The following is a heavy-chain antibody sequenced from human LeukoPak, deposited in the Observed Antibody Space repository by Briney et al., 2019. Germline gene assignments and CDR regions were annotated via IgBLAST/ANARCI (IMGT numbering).Heavy chain of an antibody. D-gene: IGHD2-2*01. V-gene: IGHV4-38-2*01. CDR3: ARMERSMAADY. CDR1: GYTISSRYS. Sequence: PSETLSLTCAVSGYTISSRYSWGWIRQPRGKGLEWIGNIYHSGNTYYNQSLRSRVTISADMSKAQFSLKLRSVTAADTAVYYCARMERSMAADYWGQGTLVTVSS. CDR2: IYHSGNT. J-gene: IGHJ4*02.